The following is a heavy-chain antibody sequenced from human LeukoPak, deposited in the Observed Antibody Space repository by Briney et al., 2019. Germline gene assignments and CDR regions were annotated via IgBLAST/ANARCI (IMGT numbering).Heavy chain of an antibody. CDR1: GGSISSYY. Sequence: SETLSLTCPVSGGSISSYYWSWIRQPAGKGLEWIGRIYTSGSTNYNPSLKSRVTMSVDTSKNQFSLKLSSVTAADTAVYYCARGPIAAAVGYYYYYMDVWGKGTTVTVSS. CDR3: ARGPIAAAVGYYYYYMDV. D-gene: IGHD6-13*01. J-gene: IGHJ6*03. V-gene: IGHV4-4*07. CDR2: IYTSGST.